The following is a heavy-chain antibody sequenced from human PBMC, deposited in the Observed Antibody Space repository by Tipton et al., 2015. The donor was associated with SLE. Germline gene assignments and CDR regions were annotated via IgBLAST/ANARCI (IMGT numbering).Heavy chain of an antibody. Sequence: TLSLTCSVSGASINSYFWSWIRQSPEKGLEWIGYVYHLGTTEYNPSLKSRVIISLDTSKNQFSLKLSSVTAADTGVYYCSRRDDFWSGFSSWGQGTLVTVSS. CDR1: GASINSYF. CDR2: VYHLGTT. D-gene: IGHD3-3*01. CDR3: SRRDDFWSGFSS. J-gene: IGHJ5*02. V-gene: IGHV4-59*08.